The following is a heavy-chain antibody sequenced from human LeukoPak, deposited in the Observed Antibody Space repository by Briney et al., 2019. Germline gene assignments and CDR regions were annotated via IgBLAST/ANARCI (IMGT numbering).Heavy chain of an antibody. V-gene: IGHV3-23*01. D-gene: IGHD3-16*01. Sequence: GGSLRLSCAASGFTFSSYAISWVRQAPGKGLEWVSAISGSGGSTYYADSVKGRFTISRDNARNSLYLQMGSLRAEDTTVYYCATYTHWVAGDVWGQGTTVTVSS. J-gene: IGHJ6*02. CDR2: ISGSGGST. CDR1: GFTFSSYA. CDR3: ATYTHWVAGDV.